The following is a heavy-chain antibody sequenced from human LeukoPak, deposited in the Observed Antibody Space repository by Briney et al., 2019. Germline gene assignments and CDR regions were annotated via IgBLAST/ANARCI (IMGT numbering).Heavy chain of an antibody. Sequence: PGGYLRLYCAASSFTFSSYGMHWVRQAPGKGLEWVAFIRYDGNNKYYADSVKGRFTISRDNSKNTLYLQMNSLRAEDTAVYYCAKSHNRQTTVTLFEYWGQGTLVTVSS. V-gene: IGHV3-30*02. CDR1: SFTFSSYG. D-gene: IGHD4-17*01. CDR3: AKSHNRQTTVTLFEY. J-gene: IGHJ4*02. CDR2: IRYDGNNK.